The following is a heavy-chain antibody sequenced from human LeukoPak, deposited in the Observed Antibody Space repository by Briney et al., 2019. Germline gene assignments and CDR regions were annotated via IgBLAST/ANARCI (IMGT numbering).Heavy chain of an antibody. Sequence: GASVKVSCKASGYTFTSYYMHWVRQAPGQGLEWMGIINPSGGSTSYAQKLQGRVTMTTDTSTSTAYMELRSLRSDDTAVYYCARDMGYYYDSSGYHGYWGQGTLVTVSS. CDR3: ARDMGYYYDSSGYHGY. CDR2: INPSGGST. D-gene: IGHD3-22*01. CDR1: GYTFTSYY. J-gene: IGHJ4*02. V-gene: IGHV1-46*01.